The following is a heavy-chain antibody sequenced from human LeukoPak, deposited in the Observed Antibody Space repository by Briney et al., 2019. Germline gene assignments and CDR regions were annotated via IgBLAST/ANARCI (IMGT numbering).Heavy chain of an antibody. CDR3: ARDGYILTGYYYYYYGMDV. CDR2: IWYDGSNK. CDR1: GFTFSSYG. D-gene: IGHD3-9*01. V-gene: IGHV3-33*01. J-gene: IGHJ6*02. Sequence: GGSLRLSCAASGFTFSSYGMHWVRQAPGKGLEWVAVIWYDGSNKYYADSVKGRFTISRDNSKNTLYLQMNSLRAEDTAVYYCARDGYILTGYYYYYYGMDVWGQGTTVTVSS.